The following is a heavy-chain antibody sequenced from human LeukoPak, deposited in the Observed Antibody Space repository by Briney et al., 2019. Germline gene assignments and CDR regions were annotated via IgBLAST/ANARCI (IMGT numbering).Heavy chain of an antibody. J-gene: IGHJ4*02. CDR3: AKSESGYNDYVSGGFDY. Sequence: PGGSLRLSCAASGFTFSYYGMHWVRQAPGKGLEWVAVISYYGGNQYYVDSAKGRFTISRDNSKNTLYLQMISLRVEDTAVYYCAKSESGYNDYVSGGFDYWGQGTLVTVSS. CDR2: ISYYGGNQ. CDR1: GFTFSYYG. D-gene: IGHD5-12*01. V-gene: IGHV3-30*18.